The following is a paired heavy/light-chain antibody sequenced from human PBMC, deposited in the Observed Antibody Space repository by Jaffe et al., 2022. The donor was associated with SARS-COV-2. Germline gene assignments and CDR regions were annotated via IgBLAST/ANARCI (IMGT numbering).Heavy chain of an antibody. V-gene: IGHV4-31*03. D-gene: IGHD3-10*01. CDR3: ARDKHASGTGSFDD. Sequence: QVQLQESGPGLVKPSQTLSLTCTVSGASISSGGFHWNWIRQHPGKGLEWIGIMYDSGGTDFNPSLKSRVTISLDTSNDQFSLSLRSVTAADTAVYYCARDKHASGTGSFDDWGQGTLVTVSS. CDR2: MYDSGGT. CDR1: GASISSGGFH. J-gene: IGHJ4*02.
Light chain of an antibody. J-gene: IGKJ2*01. Sequence: DIVMTQSPDSLAVSLGERATINCKSSQSVLYSSNNKNYLTWYQQKPGRPPRLLFYWASTRESGVPDRFSGSGSGTDFTLTISSLQAEDVAVYYCQQYYSLPYTFGQGTKLEIK. CDR3: QQYYSLPYT. CDR1: QSVLYSSNNKNY. V-gene: IGKV4-1*01. CDR2: WAS.